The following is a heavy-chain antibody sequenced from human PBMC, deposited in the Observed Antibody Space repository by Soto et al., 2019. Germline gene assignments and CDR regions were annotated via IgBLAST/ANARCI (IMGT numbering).Heavy chain of an antibody. CDR1: GFTFSSYG. CDR3: ARDRRIAVADPHFGRYYYYGMDV. CDR2: IWYDGSNK. D-gene: IGHD6-19*01. J-gene: IGHJ6*02. V-gene: IGHV3-33*01. Sequence: QVQLVESGGGVVQPGRSLRLSCAASGFTFSSYGMHWVRQAPGKGLEWVAVIWYDGSNKYYADSVKGRFTISRDNSKNTLYLQMNSLRAEDTAVYYCARDRRIAVADPHFGRYYYYGMDVWGQGTTVTVSS.